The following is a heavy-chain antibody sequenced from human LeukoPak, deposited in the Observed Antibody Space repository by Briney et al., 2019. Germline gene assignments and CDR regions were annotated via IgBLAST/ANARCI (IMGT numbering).Heavy chain of an antibody. D-gene: IGHD3-10*01. Sequence: GASVKVSCKASGYSFTNYYMHWVRQAPGQGLEWMGIINPSGGSTSYAQNFQGRVTMTRDTSTSTLYMELSSLRSEDTAVYYCARGITMVRGALASNWFDPYNWFDPWGQGTLVTVSS. V-gene: IGHV1-46*03. J-gene: IGHJ5*02. CDR2: INPSGGST. CDR1: GYSFTNYY. CDR3: ARGITMVRGALASNWFDPYNWFDP.